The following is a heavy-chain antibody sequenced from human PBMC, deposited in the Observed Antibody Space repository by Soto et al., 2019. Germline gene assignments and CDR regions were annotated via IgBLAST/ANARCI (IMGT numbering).Heavy chain of an antibody. CDR2: IVVGSGNT. D-gene: IGHD5-18*01. CDR3: AADGSNSYGLDYYFEY. CDR1: GFTFTSSA. V-gene: IGHV1-58*01. Sequence: GASVKVSCKASGFTFTSSAVQWVRQARGQRLEWIGWIVVGSGNTNYAQKFQERVTITRDMSTSTAYMELSSLRSEDTAVYYCAADGSNSYGLDYYFEYWGQGTLVTVSS. J-gene: IGHJ4*02.